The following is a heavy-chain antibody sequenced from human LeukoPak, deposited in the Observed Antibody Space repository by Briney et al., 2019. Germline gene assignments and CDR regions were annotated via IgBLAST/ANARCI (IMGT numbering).Heavy chain of an antibody. D-gene: IGHD6-13*01. J-gene: IGHJ4*02. CDR3: ATNPIAAAGTLDY. CDR2: IYYNGTT. CDR1: GGSISNSY. V-gene: IGHV4-59*01. Sequence: PSETLSLTCTVSGGSISNSYWTWIRQPPGKGLEWIGYIYYNGTTNYNPSLKSRVAISVDTSKIQFSLKLSSVTSADTAVYYCATNPIAAAGTLDYWGQGTLVTVSS.